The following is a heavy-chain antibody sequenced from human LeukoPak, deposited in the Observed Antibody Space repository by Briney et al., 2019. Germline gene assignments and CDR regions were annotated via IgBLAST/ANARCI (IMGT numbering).Heavy chain of an antibody. CDR2: TYYRSKWYN. CDR3: AREGGNWNYLGYYYYYMDV. D-gene: IGHD1-7*01. V-gene: IGHV6-1*01. J-gene: IGHJ6*03. CDR1: GDSVSSNSAA. Sequence: SQTLSLTCAISGDSVSSNSAAWNWIRQSPSRGLEWLGRTYYRSKWYNDYAVSVKSRITINPDTSKKQFSLQLNSVTPEDTAVYYCAREGGNWNYLGYYYYYMDVWGKGTTVTVSS.